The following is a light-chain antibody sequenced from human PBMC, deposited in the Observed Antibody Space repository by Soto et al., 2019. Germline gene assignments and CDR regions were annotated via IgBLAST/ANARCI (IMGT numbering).Light chain of an antibody. V-gene: IGKV3-15*01. Sequence: EIVMTQSPVTLSVSPGERATLFCRASQSVRSRLAWYQRKPGQAPRLLIYGASTRATGVPASFSGSGSGTEFTLTISSLQSEDYAVYYCQQLNDWPRTFGQGTKVEIK. CDR2: GAS. CDR1: QSVRSR. CDR3: QQLNDWPRT. J-gene: IGKJ1*01.